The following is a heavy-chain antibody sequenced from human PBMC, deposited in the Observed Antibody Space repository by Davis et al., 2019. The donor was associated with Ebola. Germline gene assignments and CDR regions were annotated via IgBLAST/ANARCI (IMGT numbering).Heavy chain of an antibody. V-gene: IGHV3-15*07. Sequence: GESLKISCAASGFTFSNAWMNWVRQAPGKGLEWVGRIKSKTDGGTTDYAAPVKGRFTISRDDSKNTLYLQMNSLKTEDTAVYYCTSVPSGSQNDYWGQGTLVTVSS. CDR3: TSVPSGSQNDY. CDR1: GFTFSNAW. CDR2: IKSKTDGGTT. D-gene: IGHD1-26*01. J-gene: IGHJ4*02.